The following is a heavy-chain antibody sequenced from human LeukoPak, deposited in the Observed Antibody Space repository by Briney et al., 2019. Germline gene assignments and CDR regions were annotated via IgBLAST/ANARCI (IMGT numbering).Heavy chain of an antibody. CDR3: AKRNTGGSQRDSYFDY. Sequence: GGSLRLSCAASGFTFSGYAMSWVRQAPGKGLEWVSAISGSGGSTYYADSVKGRFTISRDNSKNTLYLQMNSLRAEDTAVYYCAKRNTGGSQRDSYFDYWGQGTLVTVSS. V-gene: IGHV3-23*01. D-gene: IGHD3-16*01. CDR2: ISGSGGST. J-gene: IGHJ4*02. CDR1: GFTFSGYA.